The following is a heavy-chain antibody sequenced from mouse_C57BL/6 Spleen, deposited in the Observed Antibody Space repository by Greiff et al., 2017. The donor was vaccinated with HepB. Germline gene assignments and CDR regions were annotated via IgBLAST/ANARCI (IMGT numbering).Heavy chain of an antibody. CDR1: GFTFSSYA. Sequence: EVKLMESGGGLVKPGGSLKLSCAASGFTFSSYAMSWVRQTPEKRLEWVATISDGGSYTYYPDNVKGRFTISRDNAKNNLYLQMSHLKSEDTAMYYWARVVDSSGSAWFAYWGQGTLVTVSA. J-gene: IGHJ3*01. D-gene: IGHD3-2*02. V-gene: IGHV5-4*03. CDR3: ARVVDSSGSAWFAY. CDR2: ISDGGSYT.